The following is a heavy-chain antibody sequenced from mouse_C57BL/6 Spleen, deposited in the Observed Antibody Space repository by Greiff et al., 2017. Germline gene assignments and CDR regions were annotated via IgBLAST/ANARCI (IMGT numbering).Heavy chain of an antibody. J-gene: IGHJ2*01. CDR3: ARKVPSLDY. CDR1: GYTFTSYW. V-gene: IGHV1-55*01. CDR2: IYPGSGST. Sequence: QVQLQQPGAELVKPGASVKMSCKASGYTFTSYWITWVKQRPGQGLEWIGDIYPGSGSTNYNEKFKSKATLTVATSSSTAYMQLSILTSEDSAVYYCARKVPSLDYWGQGTTLTVSS.